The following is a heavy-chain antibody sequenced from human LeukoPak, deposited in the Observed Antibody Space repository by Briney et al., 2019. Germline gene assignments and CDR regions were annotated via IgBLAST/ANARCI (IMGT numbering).Heavy chain of an antibody. CDR1: EFTFSSYG. D-gene: IGHD1-26*01. J-gene: IGHJ4*02. Sequence: GGSLRLSCAASEFTFSSYGMHWVRQAPGKGLEWVAFIQYDGSYKDYGDSVKGRFTISRDNSKNTLYLQMNSLRVEDTAVYYCARDKVVGATYFDYWGQGTLVTVSS. CDR2: IQYDGSYK. V-gene: IGHV3-30*02. CDR3: ARDKVVGATYFDY.